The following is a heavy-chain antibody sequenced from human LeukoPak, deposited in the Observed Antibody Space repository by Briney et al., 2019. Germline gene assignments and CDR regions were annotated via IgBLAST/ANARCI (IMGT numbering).Heavy chain of an antibody. Sequence: ASVKVSCKTSGYTSTSYGISWVRQAPGQGLEWMGWISAYNGNTRHAQKVQGRVTMTTDTTTSTAYLELRSLRSDDTAVYYCAVDNNGYPLGTYWGQGTLVTVSS. J-gene: IGHJ4*02. D-gene: IGHD2-8*01. CDR2: ISAYNGNT. CDR3: AVDNNGYPLGTY. CDR1: GYTSTSYG. V-gene: IGHV1-18*01.